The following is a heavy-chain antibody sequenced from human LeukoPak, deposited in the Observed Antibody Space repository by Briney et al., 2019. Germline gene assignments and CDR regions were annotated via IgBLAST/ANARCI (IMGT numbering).Heavy chain of an antibody. V-gene: IGHV3-48*02. Sequence: GGSLRLSCAASGFTFSKYSMNWVRQAPGKGLEWVSYISTRSGTIYYTDSVKGRFTISRDNAKNSLYLQMNSLRDEDTAVYYCARDRGGYEFFDYWGQGILVTVSS. CDR2: ISTRSGTI. J-gene: IGHJ4*02. D-gene: IGHD5-12*01. CDR3: ARDRGGYEFFDY. CDR1: GFTFSKYS.